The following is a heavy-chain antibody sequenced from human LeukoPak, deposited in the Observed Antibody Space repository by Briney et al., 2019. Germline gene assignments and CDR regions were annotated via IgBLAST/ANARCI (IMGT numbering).Heavy chain of an antibody. D-gene: IGHD6-13*01. Sequence: PSETLSLTCTVSGGSISSGDYYWSWIRQPPGKGLEWIGYIYHSGSTYYNPSLKSRVTISVDRSKNQFSLKLSSVTAADTAVYYCAREEIDSSSWYEAPVAFDIWGQGTMVTVSS. V-gene: IGHV4-30-4*01. J-gene: IGHJ3*02. CDR3: AREEIDSSSWYEAPVAFDI. CDR1: GGSISSGDYY. CDR2: IYHSGST.